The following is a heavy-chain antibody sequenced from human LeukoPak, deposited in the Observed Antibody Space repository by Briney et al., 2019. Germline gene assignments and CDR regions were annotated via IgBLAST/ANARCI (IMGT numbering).Heavy chain of an antibody. CDR1: GFTFSDYY. J-gene: IGHJ4*02. V-gene: IGHV3-11*04. D-gene: IGHD5-24*01. CDR3: TRHHTDGYNFWY. CDR2: ISSSGRTI. Sequence: GSLRLSCAASGFTFSDYYMSWVRQAPGKGLEWLSYISSSGRTIYYADSVKGRFTVSRDNAQNSLYLQMYSLRAEDTAVYYCTRHHTDGYNFWYWGPGALVTVSS.